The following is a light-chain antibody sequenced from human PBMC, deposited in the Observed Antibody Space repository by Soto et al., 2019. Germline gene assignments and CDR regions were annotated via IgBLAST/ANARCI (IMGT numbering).Light chain of an antibody. CDR2: AAS. V-gene: IGKV1-39*01. Sequence: DIQMTQSPSSLSASVGDRVTITCRASQSISSYLNWYQHKPGKAPKLLIYAASSLQTGVPARFSGSRSGTDFTLTISSLEPEDFGVYFCHQRNKFGQGTRLEIK. J-gene: IGKJ5*01. CDR1: QSISSY. CDR3: HQRNK.